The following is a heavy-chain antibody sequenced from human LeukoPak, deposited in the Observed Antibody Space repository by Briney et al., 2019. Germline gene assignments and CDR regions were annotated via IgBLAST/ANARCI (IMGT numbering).Heavy chain of an antibody. CDR1: GGTFSSYA. J-gene: IGHJ4*02. CDR3: ALSGSYYGAFDY. D-gene: IGHD1-26*01. V-gene: IGHV1-69*04. CDR2: IIPILGIA. Sequence: ASVKVSCKASGGTFSSYAISWVRQAPGQGLEWMGRIIPILGIANYAQKFQGRVTITADKSTSTAYMELSSRRSEDTAVYYCALSGSYYGAFDYWGQGTLVTVSS.